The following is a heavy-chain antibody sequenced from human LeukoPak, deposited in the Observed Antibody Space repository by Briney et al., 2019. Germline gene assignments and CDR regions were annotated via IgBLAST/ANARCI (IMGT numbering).Heavy chain of an antibody. CDR2: IYYSGST. D-gene: IGHD1-1*01. Sequence: SETLSLTCSVSGGSISSSSYYWGWIRQPPGKGLEWIGSIYYSGSTYYNPSLKSRVTISVDTSKNQFSLKLSSVTAADTAVYYCAREGYGASTAGAFDIWGQGTMVTVSS. V-gene: IGHV4-39*07. CDR3: AREGYGASTAGAFDI. CDR1: GGSISSSSYY. J-gene: IGHJ3*02.